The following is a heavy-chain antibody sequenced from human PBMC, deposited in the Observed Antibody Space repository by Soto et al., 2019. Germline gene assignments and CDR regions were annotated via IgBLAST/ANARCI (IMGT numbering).Heavy chain of an antibody. D-gene: IGHD2-2*01. V-gene: IGHV3-23*01. CDR1: GFTFSSYA. CDR2: ISGSGGST. CDR3: AKDFEGDIVVVPAAIGGSCGMDV. Sequence: GGSLRLSCAASGFTFSSYAMSWVRQAPGKGLEWVSAISGSGGSTYYADSVKGRFTISRDNSKNTLYLQMNSLRAEDTAVYYCAKDFEGDIVVVPAAIGGSCGMDVWGQGTTVTVSS. J-gene: IGHJ6*02.